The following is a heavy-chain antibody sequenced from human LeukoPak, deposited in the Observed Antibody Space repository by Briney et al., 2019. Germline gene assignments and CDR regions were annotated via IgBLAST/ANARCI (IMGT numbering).Heavy chain of an antibody. CDR2: ISAYNGNT. CDR1: GYTFTSYG. CDR3: ARDLRPEVVPAASWFDP. V-gene: IGHV1-18*01. Sequence: ASVKFSCKASGYTFTSYGISWVRQAPGQGLEWMGWISAYNGNTNYAQKLQGRATMTTDTSTSTAYMELRSLRSDDTAVYYCARDLRPEVVPAASWFDPWGQGTLVTVSS. D-gene: IGHD2-2*01. J-gene: IGHJ5*02.